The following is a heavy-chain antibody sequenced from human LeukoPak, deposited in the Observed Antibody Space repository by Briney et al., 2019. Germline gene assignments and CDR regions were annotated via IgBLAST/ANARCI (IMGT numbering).Heavy chain of an antibody. V-gene: IGHV5-51*01. CDR3: AIGKNLIYWYFEV. J-gene: IGHJ2*01. CDR1: GYNFSTYW. Sequence: GESLKISCKGSGYNFSTYWIGWVCQMPGKGLEWMGLIYPSDSDTRYSPSFQGQVTISADMSIDTAYVQWSSLKASDSAMYYCAIGKNLIYWYFEVWGRGTLVTVSS. D-gene: IGHD1-1*01. CDR2: IYPSDSDT.